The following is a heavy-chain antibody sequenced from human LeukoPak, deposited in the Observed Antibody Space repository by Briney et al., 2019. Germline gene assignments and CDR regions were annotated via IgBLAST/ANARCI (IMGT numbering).Heavy chain of an antibody. CDR3: ASGTAPVQLERA. CDR1: SGSISSYY. J-gene: IGHJ5*02. D-gene: IGHD1-1*01. Sequence: SETLSLTCTVSSGSISSYYWSWIRQAPGKGLEWIGYIYYSGSSNYNPSFKSRVTISVDTSKNQFSLKLSSVTAADTAVYYCASGTAPVQLERAWGQGTLVTVSS. V-gene: IGHV4-59*08. CDR2: IYYSGSS.